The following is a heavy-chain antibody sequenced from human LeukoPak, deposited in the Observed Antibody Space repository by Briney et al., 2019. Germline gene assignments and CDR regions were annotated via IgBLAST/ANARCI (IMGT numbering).Heavy chain of an antibody. J-gene: IGHJ4*02. CDR1: GGTFSSYA. Sequence: SVKVSCKASGGTFSSYAISWVRQAPGQGLEWMGRIIPIFGTANYAQKFQGRVTITTDESTSTAYMELSSLRSEDTAVYYCLVDTAMVTGEGFDYWGQGTLVTVSS. CDR3: LVDTAMVTGEGFDY. CDR2: IIPIFGTA. V-gene: IGHV1-69*05. D-gene: IGHD5-18*01.